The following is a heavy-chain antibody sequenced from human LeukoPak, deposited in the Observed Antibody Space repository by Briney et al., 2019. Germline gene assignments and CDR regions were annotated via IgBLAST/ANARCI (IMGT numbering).Heavy chain of an antibody. V-gene: IGHV4-38-2*01. CDR2: IYHSGST. CDR3: ARGPLTS. Sequence: PSETLSLTCAVSGYSISSGYYWGWIRQPPGKGLEWIGSIYHSGSTYYNPSLKSRVTISVDTSKNQFSLKLSSVTAADTAVYYCARGPLTSWGQGTLVTVSS. D-gene: IGHD3-3*01. CDR1: GYSISSGYY. J-gene: IGHJ4*02.